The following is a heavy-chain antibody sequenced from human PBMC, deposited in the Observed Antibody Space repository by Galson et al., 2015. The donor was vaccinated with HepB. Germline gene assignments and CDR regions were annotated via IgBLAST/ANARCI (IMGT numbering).Heavy chain of an antibody. CDR2: IIPIFGTA. D-gene: IGHD3-10*01. CDR1: GGTFSSYA. V-gene: IGHV1-69*13. CDR3: AREGVRGSHNRYYYYGMDV. J-gene: IGHJ6*02. Sequence: SVKVSCKASGGTFSSYAISWVRQAPGQGLEWMGGIIPIFGTANYAQKFQGRVTITADESTSTAYMELSSLRSEDTAVYYCAREGVRGSHNRYYYYGMDVWGQGTTVTVSS.